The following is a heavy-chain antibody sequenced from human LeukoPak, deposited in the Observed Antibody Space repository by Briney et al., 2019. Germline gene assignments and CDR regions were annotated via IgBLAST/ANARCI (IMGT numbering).Heavy chain of an antibody. D-gene: IGHD2-2*01. CDR1: GYTLSNFG. J-gene: IGHJ4*02. CDR3: ARDGTSTDDY. Sequence: ASVKVSCKTSGYTLSNFGINWVRQAPGQGLEWMGWISGNNDNPNYGQKFQGRFAVTTDSSTTTAYMELRNLTFHDTAVYYCARDGTSTDDYWGQGTLVTVSS. CDR2: ISGNNDNP. V-gene: IGHV1-18*01.